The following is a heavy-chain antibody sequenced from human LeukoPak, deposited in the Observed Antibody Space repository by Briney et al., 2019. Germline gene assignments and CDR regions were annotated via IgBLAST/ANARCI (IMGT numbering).Heavy chain of an antibody. V-gene: IGHV3-30*04. D-gene: IGHD1-26*01. Sequence: GGSLRLSCAASGFTFSSYAMHWVRQAPGKGLEWVAVISYDGSNKYYADSVKGRFTISRDNSKNTLYLQMNSLRAEDTAVYYCAKALVGATRVGAFDIWGQGTLVTVSS. CDR1: GFTFSSYA. CDR2: ISYDGSNK. CDR3: AKALVGATRVGAFDI. J-gene: IGHJ4*02.